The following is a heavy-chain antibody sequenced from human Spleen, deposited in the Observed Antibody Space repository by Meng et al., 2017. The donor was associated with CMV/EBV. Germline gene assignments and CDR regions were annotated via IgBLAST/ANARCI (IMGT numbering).Heavy chain of an antibody. J-gene: IGHJ4*02. CDR2: ISSSSTI. CDR1: GFSFSDYY. CDR3: ARDRDGLGY. Sequence: GESLKISCAASGFSFSDYYMNWVRQAPGKGLEWVSSISSSSTIYYADSVKGRFTISRDNAKNSLYLQMNSLRAEDTAVYYCARDRDGLGYWGQGTLVTVSS. V-gene: IGHV3-69-1*01. D-gene: IGHD5-24*01.